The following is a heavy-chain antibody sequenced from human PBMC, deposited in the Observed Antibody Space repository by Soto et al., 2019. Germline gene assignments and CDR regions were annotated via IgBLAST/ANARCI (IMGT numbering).Heavy chain of an antibody. D-gene: IGHD5-18*01. CDR1: GYTFTSYD. J-gene: IGHJ3*02. CDR3: EKNSYGNDAFDI. V-gene: IGHV1-8*01. CDR2: MNPNSGNT. Sequence: QVQLVQSGAEVKKPGASVKVSCKASGYTFTSYDINWVRQATGQGLEWMGWMNPNSGNTGYAQKFQGRVTMTRNTSISTAYMELSSLRSEDTAGYYGEKNSYGNDAFDIWGQGTMVTVSS.